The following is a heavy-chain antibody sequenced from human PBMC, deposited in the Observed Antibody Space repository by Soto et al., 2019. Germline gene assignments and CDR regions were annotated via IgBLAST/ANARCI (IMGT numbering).Heavy chain of an antibody. J-gene: IGHJ4*02. CDR2: ISNDGSIK. Sequence: GGSLRLSCTASGFTFSSYGMHWVRQAPGKGLEWVAVISNDGSIKYYADSVKGRFTISRDNSKNTLYLQLNSLRAEDTAVFYCAKGGNTMIVVVIPLDYWGQGTLVTVSS. D-gene: IGHD3-22*01. CDR1: GFTFSSYG. CDR3: AKGGNTMIVVVIPLDY. V-gene: IGHV3-30*18.